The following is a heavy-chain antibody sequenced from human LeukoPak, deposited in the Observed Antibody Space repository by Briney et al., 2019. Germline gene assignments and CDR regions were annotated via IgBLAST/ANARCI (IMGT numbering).Heavy chain of an antibody. D-gene: IGHD2/OR15-2a*01. CDR1: GFIFSSYW. CDR3: ARANSLGY. J-gene: IGHJ4*02. Sequence: GESLRLSCAASGFIFSSYWMSWVRQAPGKGQEWVANIKHDGSEKYYVDSVKGRFTISRDNAKDSLYLQMNSLRAQDTAVYYCARANSLGYWGQGTLVTVSS. CDR2: IKHDGSEK. V-gene: IGHV3-7*01.